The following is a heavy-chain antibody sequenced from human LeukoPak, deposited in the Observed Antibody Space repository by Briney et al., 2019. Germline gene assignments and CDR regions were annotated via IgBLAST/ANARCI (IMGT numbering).Heavy chain of an antibody. Sequence: ASVKVSCKAFGYTFISYYMHWVRQAPGQGLEWMGIINPSGGSTSYAQKFQGRVTMTRDTSTSTVYMELSSLRSEDTAVYYCARDSKRGFDPWGQGTLVTVSS. CDR1: GYTFISYY. V-gene: IGHV1-46*01. CDR3: ARDSKRGFDP. CDR2: INPSGGST. J-gene: IGHJ5*02. D-gene: IGHD5-24*01.